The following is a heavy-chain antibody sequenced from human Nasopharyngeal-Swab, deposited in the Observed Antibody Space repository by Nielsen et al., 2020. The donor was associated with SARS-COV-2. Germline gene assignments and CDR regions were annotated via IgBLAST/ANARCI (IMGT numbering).Heavy chain of an antibody. D-gene: IGHD1-26*01. CDR3: AKGGSLSGSWD. V-gene: IGHV3-30-3*01. CDR1: GFIFSSYA. CDR2: ISYDESNK. Sequence: GGSLRLSCAASGFIFSSYAMHWVRQAPGKGLEWVAVISYDESNKYYADSVKGRFTISRDNSKNTLFLQMSSLRDEDTAVYYCAKGGSLSGSWDWGQGTLVTVSS. J-gene: IGHJ4*02.